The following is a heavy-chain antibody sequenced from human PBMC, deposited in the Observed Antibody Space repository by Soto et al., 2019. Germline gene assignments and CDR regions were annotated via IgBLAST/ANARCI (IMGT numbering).Heavy chain of an antibody. CDR1: GGTFSSYA. J-gene: IGHJ4*02. Sequence: QVQVVQSGAEVKKPGSSVKVSCKASGGTFSSYAVNWVRQAPGQGLEWMGGIIPVFATTHYAQNSHGRVTIHTDQDRVTVSMEQSRMRAYNKAVYYCSSYARRYCSGGPCDTYFDDRGQGTLCTVAS. V-gene: IGHV1-69*01. D-gene: IGHD2-15*01. CDR2: IIPVFATT. CDR3: SSYARRYCSGGPCDTYFDD.